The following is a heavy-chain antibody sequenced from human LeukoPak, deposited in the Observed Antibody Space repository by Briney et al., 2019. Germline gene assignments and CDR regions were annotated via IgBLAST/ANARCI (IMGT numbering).Heavy chain of an antibody. Sequence: TSETLSLTCTVSGGSISSYYWSWIRQPPGKGLEWIGYIYYSGSTNYNPSLKSRVTISVDTSKNQFSLKLSSVTAADTAVYYCGGKGPPAAAVTVWGQGTLVTVSS. CDR3: GGKGPPAAAVTV. CDR2: IYYSGST. CDR1: GGSISSYY. J-gene: IGHJ4*02. D-gene: IGHD6-13*01. V-gene: IGHV4-59*01.